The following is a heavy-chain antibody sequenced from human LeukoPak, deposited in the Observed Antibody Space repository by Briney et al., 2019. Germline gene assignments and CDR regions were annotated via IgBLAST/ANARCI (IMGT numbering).Heavy chain of an antibody. D-gene: IGHD5-18*01. V-gene: IGHV2-5*02. Sequence: TLSLTCTVSGASFSSYYWSWLRQPPGKALEWLALIYWDDDKRYSPSLKSRLTITKDTSKNQVVLTMTNMDPVDTATYYCAHGAWIQLWPLFDYWGQGTLVTVSS. CDR1: GASFSSYYWS. J-gene: IGHJ4*02. CDR2: IYWDDDK. CDR3: AHGAWIQLWPLFDY.